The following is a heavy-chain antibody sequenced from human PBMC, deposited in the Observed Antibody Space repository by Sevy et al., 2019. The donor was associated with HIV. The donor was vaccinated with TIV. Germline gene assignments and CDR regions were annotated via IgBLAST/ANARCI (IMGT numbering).Heavy chain of an antibody. CDR2: ISYDRSNK. J-gene: IGHJ6*02. CDR1: GFTFSSYA. D-gene: IGHD3-3*01. Sequence: GGSLRLSCAASGFTFSSYAMHWVRQAPGKGLEWVAVISYDRSNKYYADSVKGRFTISRDNSKNTLYLQMNSLRAEDTAVYYCARFFNITIFGVVNDYGMDVWGQGTTVTVSS. CDR3: ARFFNITIFGVVNDYGMDV. V-gene: IGHV3-30*04.